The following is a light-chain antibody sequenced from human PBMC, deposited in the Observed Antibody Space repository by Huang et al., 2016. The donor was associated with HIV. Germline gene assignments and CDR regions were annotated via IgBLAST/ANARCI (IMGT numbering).Light chain of an antibody. Sequence: DIQMTQSPSSLSASVGDRVTIACRACQSIGTYVSWYQQKPGKAHRLLIHVASSLQSGVPSRFSGSGSGTDFTLTISSLQPEDFATYYCQQSYSALGLTFGGGTKVEIK. J-gene: IGKJ4*01. V-gene: IGKV1-39*01. CDR3: QQSYSALGLT. CDR1: QSIGTY. CDR2: VAS.